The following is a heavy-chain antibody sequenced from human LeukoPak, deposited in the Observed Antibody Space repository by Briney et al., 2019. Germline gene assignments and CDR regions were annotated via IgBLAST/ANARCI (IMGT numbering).Heavy chain of an antibody. J-gene: IGHJ4*02. CDR3: SRFKARWITLFDS. Sequence: GGSLRLSCTAAGFTFGDFALTWFRQAPGKGLEWIGFIRNKDYGETTEYAASVKGRFTISRDDSKGVAYLQMTSLKTEDTALYFCSRFKARWITLFDSRGQGTLVTVSS. CDR1: GFTFGDFA. D-gene: IGHD5-24*01. V-gene: IGHV3-49*03. CDR2: IRNKDYGETT.